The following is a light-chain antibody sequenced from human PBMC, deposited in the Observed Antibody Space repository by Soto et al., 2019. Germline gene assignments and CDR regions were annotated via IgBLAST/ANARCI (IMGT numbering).Light chain of an antibody. J-gene: IGKJ2*01. Sequence: EIVLTQSPGTLRWSPGERATLSCRASHTISSSYFTWYQQRPGQAPRLLIYRASRRATGVPDRFSASGSGTDFTLTISRLEPEDFAVYYCQQYGSSPPYTFGQGTRLEI. CDR1: HTISSSY. CDR3: QQYGSSPPYT. CDR2: RAS. V-gene: IGKV3-20*01.